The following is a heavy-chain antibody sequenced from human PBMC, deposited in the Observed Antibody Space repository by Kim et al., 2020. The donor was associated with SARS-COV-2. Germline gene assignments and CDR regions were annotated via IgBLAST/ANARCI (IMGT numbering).Heavy chain of an antibody. Sequence: SETLSLTCAVYGGSFSGYYWSWIRQPPGKGLEWIGEINHSGSTNYNPSLKSRVTISVDTSKNQFSLKLSSVTAADTAVYYCARGGVSGGYYFDYWGQGT. V-gene: IGHV4-34*01. CDR3: ARGGVSGGYYFDY. J-gene: IGHJ4*02. CDR1: GGSFSGYY. CDR2: INHSGST. D-gene: IGHD6-6*01.